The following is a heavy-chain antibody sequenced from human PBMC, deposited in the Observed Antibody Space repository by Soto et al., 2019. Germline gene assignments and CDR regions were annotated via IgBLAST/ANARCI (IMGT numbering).Heavy chain of an antibody. D-gene: IGHD6-19*01. V-gene: IGHV1-46*01. J-gene: IGHJ6*02. CDR3: ARDMAVAGRYYYYYDMDV. CDR1: GYTFTSYY. Sequence: GASVKVSCKASGYTFTSYYMHWVRQAPGQGLEWMGIINPSGGSTSYAQKFQGRVTMTRDTSTSTVYMELSSLRSEDTAVYYCARDMAVAGRYYYYYDMDVWGQGTTVTVS. CDR2: INPSGGST.